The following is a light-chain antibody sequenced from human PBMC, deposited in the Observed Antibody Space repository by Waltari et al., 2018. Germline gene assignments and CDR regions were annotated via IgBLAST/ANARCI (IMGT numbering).Light chain of an antibody. V-gene: IGKV1-5*03. CDR3: QQYNSYSVT. Sequence: DIQMTQSPSTLSASVGDRLTITCRASQSISSWLAWYQQKPGKAPKLLIYKASSLESGVPSRFSGSGSGTEFTLTISSLQPDDFATYYCQQYNSYSVTFGPGTKVDIK. J-gene: IGKJ3*01. CDR1: QSISSW. CDR2: KAS.